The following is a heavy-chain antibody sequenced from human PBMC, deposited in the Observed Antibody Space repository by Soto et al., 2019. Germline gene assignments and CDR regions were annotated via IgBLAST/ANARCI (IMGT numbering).Heavy chain of an antibody. V-gene: IGHV3-33*01. CDR1: GFTFSSYG. Sequence: GGSLRLSCAASGFTFSSYGMHWVRQAPGKGLEWVAVIWYDGSNKYYADSVKGRFTISRDNSKNTLYLQMNSLRAEDTAVYYCARDYYGSGSYYSIPFWFDPWGQGTLVTVYS. D-gene: IGHD3-10*01. CDR2: IWYDGSNK. CDR3: ARDYYGSGSYYSIPFWFDP. J-gene: IGHJ5*02.